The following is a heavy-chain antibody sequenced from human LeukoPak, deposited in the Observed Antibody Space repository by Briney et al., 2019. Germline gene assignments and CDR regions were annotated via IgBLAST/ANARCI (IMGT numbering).Heavy chain of an antibody. CDR3: ATGRLSGSYAIDAFDI. CDR1: GYTLTELS. CDR2: FDPEDGET. V-gene: IGHV1-24*01. J-gene: IGHJ3*02. Sequence: GASVKVSCKVSGYTLTELSMHWVRQAPGKGLEWRGGFDPEDGETIYAQKFQGRVTMTEDTSTDTAYMELSSLRSEDTAVYYCATGRLSGSYAIDAFDIRGQGTMVTVSS. D-gene: IGHD1-26*01.